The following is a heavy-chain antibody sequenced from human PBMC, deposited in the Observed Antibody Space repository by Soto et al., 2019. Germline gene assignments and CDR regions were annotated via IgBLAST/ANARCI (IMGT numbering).Heavy chain of an antibody. CDR3: ARRGVTGYSSSWYPGGFDY. D-gene: IGHD6-13*01. J-gene: IGHJ4*02. V-gene: IGHV3-53*01. CDR2: IYSGGST. Sequence: ESGGGLIQPGGSLRLSCAASGFTVSSNYMSWVRQAPGKGLEWGSVIYSGGSTYYADSVKGRFTISRDNAKNTLYLQMNSPRAEDTAVYYCARRGVTGYSSSWYPGGFDYWGQGTLVTVSS. CDR1: GFTVSSNY.